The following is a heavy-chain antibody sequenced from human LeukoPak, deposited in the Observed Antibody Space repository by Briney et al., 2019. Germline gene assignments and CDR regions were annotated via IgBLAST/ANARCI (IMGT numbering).Heavy chain of an antibody. CDR3: ARVLSNGSYRPFDY. V-gene: IGHV4-4*02. CDR2: VSLSGLT. Sequence: PSGTLSLTCGVSGGSITSTNWWSWVRQPPGQGLEWIGEVSLSGLTNYNPSLSSRVIMALDTSKNHLSLHLTSVTAADTAVYYCARVLSNGSYRPFDYWGQGTLVTVSS. CDR1: GGSITSTNW. J-gene: IGHJ4*02. D-gene: IGHD1-26*01.